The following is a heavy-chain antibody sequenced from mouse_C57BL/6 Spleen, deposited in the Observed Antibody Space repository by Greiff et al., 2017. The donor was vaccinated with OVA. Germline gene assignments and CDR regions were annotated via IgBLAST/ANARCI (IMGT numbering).Heavy chain of an antibody. Sequence: VQLKQPGAELVKPGASVKMSCKASGYTFTSYWITWVKQRPGQGLEWIGDIYPGSGSTNYNEKFKSKATLTVDTSSSTAYMQLSSLTSEDSAVYYCARRDYYGSSYPYYAMDYWGQGTSVTVSS. CDR1: GYTFTSYW. D-gene: IGHD1-1*01. CDR3: ARRDYYGSSYPYYAMDY. J-gene: IGHJ4*01. CDR2: IYPGSGST. V-gene: IGHV1-55*01.